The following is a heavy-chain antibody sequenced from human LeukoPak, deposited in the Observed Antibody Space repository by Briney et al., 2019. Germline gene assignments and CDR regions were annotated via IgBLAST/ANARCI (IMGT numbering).Heavy chain of an antibody. CDR2: ISSSSSTI. D-gene: IGHD5/OR15-5a*01. J-gene: IGHJ3*02. CDR1: GFTFSSYS. V-gene: IGHV3-48*01. Sequence: GGSLRLSCAASGFTFSSYSMNWVRQAPGKGLEWVSYISSSSSTIYCADSVKGRFTISRDNAKNSLYLQMNSLRAEDTAVYYCVRDHHRRLYDSQARDTFDIWGRGTMVTVSS. CDR3: VRDHHRRLYDSQARDTFDI.